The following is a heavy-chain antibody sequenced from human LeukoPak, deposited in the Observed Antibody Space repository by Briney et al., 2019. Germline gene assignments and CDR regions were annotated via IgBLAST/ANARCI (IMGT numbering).Heavy chain of an antibody. V-gene: IGHV3-23*01. J-gene: IGHJ6*03. CDR3: AKDGLYSSGWFPKYYYYYKDV. Sequence: GGSLRLSCAASGFTFSSYAMSWVRQAPGKGLEWVSAISGSGGSTYYADSVKGRFTISRDNSKNTLYLQMNSLRAEDTAVYYCAKDGLYSSGWFPKYYYYYKDVWGKGTTVTVSS. CDR2: ISGSGGST. D-gene: IGHD6-19*01. CDR1: GFTFSSYA.